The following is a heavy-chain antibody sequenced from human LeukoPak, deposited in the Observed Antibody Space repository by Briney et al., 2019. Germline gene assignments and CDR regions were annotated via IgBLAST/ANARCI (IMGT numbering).Heavy chain of an antibody. Sequence: PGGSLRLSCAASGFTFSSYAMHWVRQAPGKGLEWVAVISYGGSNKYYADSVKGRFTISRDNSKNTLYLQMNSLRAEDTAVYYCAGSYDSSGYSVFDYWGQGTLVTVSS. J-gene: IGHJ4*02. D-gene: IGHD3-22*01. V-gene: IGHV3-30-3*01. CDR3: AGSYDSSGYSVFDY. CDR2: ISYGGSNK. CDR1: GFTFSSYA.